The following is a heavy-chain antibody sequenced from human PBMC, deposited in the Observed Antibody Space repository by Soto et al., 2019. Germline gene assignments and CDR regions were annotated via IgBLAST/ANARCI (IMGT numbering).Heavy chain of an antibody. CDR1: GYTFSKYW. V-gene: IGHV5-51*01. CDR2: IYPGDSDA. Sequence: GESLKISCNGSGYTFSKYWICWVRQTPGKGLEWMGMIYPGDSDARYSPSFEGQVTFSVDKSINTAYLQWNSLKASDTAMYYCARQGGEYNTMSDYWGQGTLVTVSS. CDR3: ARQGGEYNTMSDY. J-gene: IGHJ4*02. D-gene: IGHD3-10*01.